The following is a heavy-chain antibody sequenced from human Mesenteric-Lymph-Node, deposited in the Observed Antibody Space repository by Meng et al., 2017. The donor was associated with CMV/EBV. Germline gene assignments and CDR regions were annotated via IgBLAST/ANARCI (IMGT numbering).Heavy chain of an antibody. J-gene: IGHJ6*02. CDR2: IFSNDEK. Sequence: SGPTLVKPTETLTLTCTVSGFSLSNARMGVSWIRQPPGKALEWLAHIFSNDEKSYSTSLKSRLTISKDTSKSQVVLTMTNMDPVDTATYYCARIATRSYYYGMDVWGQGTTVTVSS. V-gene: IGHV2-26*01. CDR1: GFSLSNARMG. CDR3: ARIATRSYYYGMDV.